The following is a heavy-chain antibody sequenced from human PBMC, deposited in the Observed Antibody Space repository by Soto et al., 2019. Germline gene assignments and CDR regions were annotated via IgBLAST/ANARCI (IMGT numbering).Heavy chain of an antibody. CDR3: ARHSYGYWYYYYGMDV. D-gene: IGHD5-18*01. J-gene: IGHJ6*02. V-gene: IGHV5-51*01. Sequence: RGESLKISCKGSGYSFTSYWIGWVRQVPGKGLEWMGIIYPGDSDTRYSPSFQGQVTISADKSISTAYLQWSSLKASDTAMYYCARHSYGYWYYYYGMDVWGQGTTVTVSS. CDR2: IYPGDSDT. CDR1: GYSFTSYW.